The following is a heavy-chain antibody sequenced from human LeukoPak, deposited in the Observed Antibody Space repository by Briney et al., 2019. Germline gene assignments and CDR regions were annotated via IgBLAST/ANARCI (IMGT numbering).Heavy chain of an antibody. V-gene: IGHV4-61*02. CDR1: GASISSGLYY. Sequence: SETLSLTCTVSGASISSGLYYWNWIRQSAGKGLEWIGRIQTSPSRSANYNPSLKSRVTIPVDTSKNQFSLKLSSVTAADTAVYYCARQAGKGGAWQQLVRGYYYYYYMDVWGKGTTVTISS. D-gene: IGHD6-13*01. CDR2: IQTSPSRSA. CDR3: ARQAGKGGAWQQLVRGYYYYYYMDV. J-gene: IGHJ6*03.